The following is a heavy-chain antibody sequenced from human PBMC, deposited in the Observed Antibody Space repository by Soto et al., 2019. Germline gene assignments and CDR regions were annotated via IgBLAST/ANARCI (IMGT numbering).Heavy chain of an antibody. CDR1: GGTFSSYT. J-gene: IGHJ2*01. Sequence: QVQLVQSGAEVKKPGSSVTVSCKASGGTFSSYTISWVRQAPGQGLEWMGGIIPIFGTANYDQKFQGRDTITADEATSTAYMELSSLRSEDTAVYYCARGNHRWLQLWYFDLWGRGTLVTVSS. CDR2: IIPIFGTA. V-gene: IGHV1-69*12. CDR3: ARGNHRWLQLWYFDL. D-gene: IGHD5-12*01.